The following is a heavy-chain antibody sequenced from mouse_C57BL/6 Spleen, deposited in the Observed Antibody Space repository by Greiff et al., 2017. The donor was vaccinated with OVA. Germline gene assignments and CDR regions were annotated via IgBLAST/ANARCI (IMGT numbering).Heavy chain of an antibody. D-gene: IGHD2-3*01. CDR1: GYTFTSYW. V-gene: IGHV1-61*01. CDR3: ARGADGYLYYFDY. Sequence: QVHVKQPGAELVRPGSSVKLSCKASGYTFTSYWMDWVKQRPGQGLEWIGNIYPSDSETHYNQKFKDKATLTVDKSSSTAYMQLSSLTSEDSAVYYCARGADGYLYYFDYWGQGTTLTVSS. CDR2: IYPSDSET. J-gene: IGHJ2*01.